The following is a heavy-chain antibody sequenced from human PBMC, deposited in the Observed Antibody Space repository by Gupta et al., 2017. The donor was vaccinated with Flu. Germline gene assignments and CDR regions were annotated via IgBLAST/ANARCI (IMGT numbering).Heavy chain of an antibody. Sequence: PGRSLRLSCSASGFPFSSNGFHWVRQAPGKGLEWVALISYDGTNTYFADSVKGRFAISRDNSKNTVYLQMNSLRATDTALYYCAKDHGLSHYNYYMDVWGKGTMVTVSS. CDR3: AKDHGLSHYNYYMDV. J-gene: IGHJ6*03. CDR2: ISYDGTNT. V-gene: IGHV3-30*18. CDR1: GFPFSSNG. D-gene: IGHD2-2*02.